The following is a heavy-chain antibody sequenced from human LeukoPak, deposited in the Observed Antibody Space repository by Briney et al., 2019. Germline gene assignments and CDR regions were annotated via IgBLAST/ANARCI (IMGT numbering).Heavy chain of an antibody. CDR1: GGSISTNAYY. CDR2: VFYSGST. D-gene: IGHD3-10*01. Sequence: RPSETLSLTCTVSGGSISTNAYYWAWIRQPPGKGLEWIGSVFYSGSTYSNPSLESRLTISVDTSKNQFSLKLSSVTAADTAVYYCARTRYYYGSRSYGAPYYFDYWGQGTLVTVSS. V-gene: IGHV4-39*01. CDR3: ARTRYYYGSRSYGAPYYFDY. J-gene: IGHJ4*02.